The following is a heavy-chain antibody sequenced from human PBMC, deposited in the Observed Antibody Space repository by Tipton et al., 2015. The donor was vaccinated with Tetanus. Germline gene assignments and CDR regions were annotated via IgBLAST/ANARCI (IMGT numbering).Heavy chain of an antibody. CDR1: GGSIRSSNW. CDR2: IYHSGTT. CDR3: ARESITIFGVVSIDY. V-gene: IGHV4-4*02. D-gene: IGHD3-3*01. J-gene: IGHJ4*02. Sequence: TLSLTCAVSGGSIRSSNWRSWVRQTPGKGLEWIGEIYHSGTTNYNPSLRSRVTMSVDNSKNQFSLKLNSVTAADTAVYYCARESITIFGVVSIDYWGQGTLVTVSS.